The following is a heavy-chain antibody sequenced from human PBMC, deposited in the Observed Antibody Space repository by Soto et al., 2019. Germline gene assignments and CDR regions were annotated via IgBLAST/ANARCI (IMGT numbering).Heavy chain of an antibody. V-gene: IGHV3-23*01. Sequence: EVQLLESGGGLVQPGGSLRLSCAASGFTFSSYARSWVRQAPGKGLEWVSSISGSGVSTYYADSVKGRFTISRDNSKNTLYLQMNSLRAEDTAVYYCAKDPGYCSGGVCYEYNWFDPWGQGTLVTVSS. D-gene: IGHD2-15*01. CDR2: ISGSGVST. CDR1: GFTFSSYA. CDR3: AKDPGYCSGGVCYEYNWFDP. J-gene: IGHJ5*02.